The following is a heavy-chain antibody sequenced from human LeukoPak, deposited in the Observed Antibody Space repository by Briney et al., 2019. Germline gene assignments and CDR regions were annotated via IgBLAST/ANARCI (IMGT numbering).Heavy chain of an antibody. Sequence: PAGSLRLSCAASGFTVSSNYMSWVRQAPGKGLEWVSVIYSGRSTYYADSVKGRFTISRDNSKNTLYLQMNSLRAEDTAVYYCARDKTGTTYGYFDYWGQGTLVTVSS. CDR1: GFTVSSNY. CDR2: IYSGRST. D-gene: IGHD1-7*01. CDR3: ARDKTGTTYGYFDY. J-gene: IGHJ4*02. V-gene: IGHV3-66*02.